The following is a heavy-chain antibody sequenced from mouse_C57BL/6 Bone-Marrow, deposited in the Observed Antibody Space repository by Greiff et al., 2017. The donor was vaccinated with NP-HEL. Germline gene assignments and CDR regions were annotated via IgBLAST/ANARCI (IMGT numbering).Heavy chain of an antibody. CDR2: INPNNGGT. V-gene: IGHV1-26*01. CDR3: ARYHYYGFYWYFDV. CDR1: GYTFTDYY. D-gene: IGHD1-2*01. Sequence: EVQLQQSGPELVKPGASVKISCKASGYTFTDYYMNWVKQSPGKSLEWIGDINPNNGGTSYNQKFKGKATLTVDKSSSTAYMELRSLTSEDSAVYYCARYHYYGFYWYFDVWGTGTTVTVSS. J-gene: IGHJ1*03.